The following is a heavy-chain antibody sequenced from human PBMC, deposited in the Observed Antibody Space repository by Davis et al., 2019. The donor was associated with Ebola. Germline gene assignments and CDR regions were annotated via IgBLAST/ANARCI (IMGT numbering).Heavy chain of an antibody. CDR3: ARLDEVGATKYYYGMDV. CDR1: GYSFTSYW. Sequence: GESLKISCKGSGYSFTSYWIGWVRQMPGKGLEWMGIIYPGGSDTRYSPSFQGQVTISADKSISTAYLQWSSLKASDTAMYYCARLDEVGATKYYYGMDVWGQGTTVTVSS. V-gene: IGHV5-51*01. J-gene: IGHJ6*02. D-gene: IGHD1-26*01. CDR2: IYPGGSDT.